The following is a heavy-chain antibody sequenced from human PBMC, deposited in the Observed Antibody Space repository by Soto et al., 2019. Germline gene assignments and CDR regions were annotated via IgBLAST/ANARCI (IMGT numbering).Heavy chain of an antibody. CDR2: ISYSGDNK. V-gene: IGHV3-30-3*01. CDR1: KFSFSTSG. J-gene: IGHJ6*02. CDR3: ARAESSRWKSDFLYNRLDV. D-gene: IGHD3-16*01. Sequence: GGSLRLSCGASKFSFSTSGIHWVRQPPGKGLEWVALISYSGDNKYYADSVKGRFTISRDNSKNTVSVEMNSLRPDDTAIYYCARAESSRWKSDFLYNRLDVWGQGTKVIVYS.